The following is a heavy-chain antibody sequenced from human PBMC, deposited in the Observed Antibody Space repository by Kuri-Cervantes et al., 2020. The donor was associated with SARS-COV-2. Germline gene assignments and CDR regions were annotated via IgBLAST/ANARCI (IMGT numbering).Heavy chain of an antibody. CDR2: ISGGST. J-gene: IGHJ3*02. V-gene: IGHV3-38-3*01. CDR3: ARDPGGYSYGYMWAFDI. CDR1: GFTVSSNE. D-gene: IGHD5-18*01. Sequence: GESLKISCAASGFTVSSNEMSWVRQAPGKGLEWVSSISGGSTYYADSVKGRFTISRDNAKNSLYLQMNSLRAEDTAVYYCARDPGGYSYGYMWAFDIWGQGTMVTVSS.